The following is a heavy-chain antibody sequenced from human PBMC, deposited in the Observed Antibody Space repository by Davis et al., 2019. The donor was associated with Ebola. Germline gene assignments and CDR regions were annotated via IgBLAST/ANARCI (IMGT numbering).Heavy chain of an antibody. J-gene: IGHJ4*02. Sequence: ASVKVSCKASGYTFTGYYMHWVRQAPGQGLEWMGRINPNSGGTNYAQKFQGRVTMTRDTSISTAYMELSRLRSDDTAVYYCASARDDYGDYGSFDYWGQGTLVTVSS. CDR2: INPNSGGT. CDR1: GYTFTGYY. V-gene: IGHV1-2*06. D-gene: IGHD4-17*01. CDR3: ASARDDYGDYGSFDY.